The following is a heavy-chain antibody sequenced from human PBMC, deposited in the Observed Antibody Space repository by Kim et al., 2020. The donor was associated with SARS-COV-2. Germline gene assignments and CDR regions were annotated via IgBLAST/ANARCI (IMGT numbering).Heavy chain of an antibody. V-gene: IGHV3-30*04. D-gene: IGHD6-13*01. Sequence: GGSLRLSCAASGFTFSSYAMHWVRQAPGKGLEWVAVISYDGSNKYYADSVKGRFTISRDNSKNTLYLQMNSLRAEDTAVYYCARSYSSSWYTIRNYYGMDVWGQGTTVTVSS. CDR1: GFTFSSYA. CDR2: ISYDGSNK. CDR3: ARSYSSSWYTIRNYYGMDV. J-gene: IGHJ6*02.